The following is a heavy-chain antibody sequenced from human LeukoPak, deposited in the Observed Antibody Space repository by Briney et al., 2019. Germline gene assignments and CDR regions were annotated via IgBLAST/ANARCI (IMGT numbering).Heavy chain of an antibody. CDR2: ISGSGGST. CDR3: AKSRDLPLDAFDI. Sequence: PGGSLRLSCAASGFTFSSYGMSWVRLAPGKGLEWVSAISGSGGSTYYADSVKGRFTISRDNSKNTLYLQMNSLRAEDTAVYYCAKSRDLPLDAFDIWGQGTMVTVSS. J-gene: IGHJ3*02. V-gene: IGHV3-23*01. CDR1: GFTFSSYG.